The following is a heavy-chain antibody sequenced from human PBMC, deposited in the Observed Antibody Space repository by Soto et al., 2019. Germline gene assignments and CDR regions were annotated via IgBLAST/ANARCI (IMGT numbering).Heavy chain of an antibody. V-gene: IGHV4-39*01. Sequence: LSLTCTVSGGSIGTSSYYWGWIRQPPGTGLGWIGSIYYSGNTYYNPSLRSRVTISVDTSKNQFSLKLSSVTAADTAVYYCATQGRVQCWLGWFDPWGQGTLVTVSS. CDR2: IYYSGNT. CDR3: ATQGRVQCWLGWFDP. D-gene: IGHD3-9*01. CDR1: GGSIGTSSYY. J-gene: IGHJ5*02.